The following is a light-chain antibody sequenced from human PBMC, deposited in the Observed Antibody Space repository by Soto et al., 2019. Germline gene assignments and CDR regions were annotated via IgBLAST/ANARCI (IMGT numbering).Light chain of an antibody. CDR1: SSTIGTNY. J-gene: IGLJ3*02. CDR3: AAWDASRSGVV. V-gene: IGLV1-47*01. Sequence: QSVLTQPPSASGTPGQTVTISSSGSSSTIGTNYVSWYQQLTGTAPKLLIYGNNQRPSGVPDRFSGSRSGTSASLAISGLRAEDEDEYYCAAWDASRSGVVFGGGTKVTVL. CDR2: GNN.